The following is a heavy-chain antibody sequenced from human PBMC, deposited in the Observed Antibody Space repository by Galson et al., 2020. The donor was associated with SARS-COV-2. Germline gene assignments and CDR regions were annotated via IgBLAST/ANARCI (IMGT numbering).Heavy chain of an antibody. CDR1: GGSFSGYY. V-gene: IGHV4-34*01. CDR2: INHSGST. J-gene: IGHJ2*01. CDR3: ARGGPNWGYYWYFDL. D-gene: IGHD7-27*01. Sequence: PSETLSLTCAVYGGSFSGYYWSWIRQPPGKGLEWIGEINHSGSTNYNPSLKSRVTISVDTSKNQFSLKLSSVTAADTAVYYCARGGPNWGYYWYFDLWGRGTLVTVSS.